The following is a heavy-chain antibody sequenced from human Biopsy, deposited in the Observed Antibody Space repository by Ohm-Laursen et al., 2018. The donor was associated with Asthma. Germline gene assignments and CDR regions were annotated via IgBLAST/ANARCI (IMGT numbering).Heavy chain of an antibody. CDR1: GGSISSGGYY. CDR2: IYYSGST. CDR3: ARDGSSVAGTPYGMDV. J-gene: IGHJ6*02. Sequence: PSETLSLTCSVSGGSISSGGYYWSWTRQHPGKGLEWIGYIYYSGSTYYNPSLKSRVTISVDTSKNQFSLKLSSVTAADTAVYYCARDGSSVAGTPYGMDVWGQGTTVTVSS. V-gene: IGHV4-31*03. D-gene: IGHD6-19*01.